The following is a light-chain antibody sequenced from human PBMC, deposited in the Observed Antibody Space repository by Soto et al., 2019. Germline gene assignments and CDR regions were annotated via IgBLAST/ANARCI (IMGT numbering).Light chain of an antibody. CDR2: DNN. J-gene: IGLJ2*01. V-gene: IGLV1-51*01. CDR3: AAWDGSLPAEV. CDR1: SSNIGNNY. Sequence: QSVLTQPPSVSAAPGQTVTISCSGSSSNIGNNYVSWYQQLPGTAPKLLIYDNNKRPSGIPARFSGSKSGTSGTLDITGLQTGDEADYYCAAWDGSLPAEVFGGGTKLTVL.